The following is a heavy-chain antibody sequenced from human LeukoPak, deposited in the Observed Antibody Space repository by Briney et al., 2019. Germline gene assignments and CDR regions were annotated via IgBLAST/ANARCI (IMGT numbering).Heavy chain of an antibody. J-gene: IGHJ4*02. CDR2: ISGSGGST. V-gene: IGHV3-23*01. D-gene: IGHD2-2*01. CDR1: GFTFSSYA. CDR3: ATDCSSTSCFDY. Sequence: GGSLRLSCAASGFTFSSYAMSWVRQAPGKGLEWVSAISGSGGSTYYADSVKGRFAISRDNSKNTLYLQMNSLRAEDTAVYYCATDCSSTSCFDYWGQGTLVTVSS.